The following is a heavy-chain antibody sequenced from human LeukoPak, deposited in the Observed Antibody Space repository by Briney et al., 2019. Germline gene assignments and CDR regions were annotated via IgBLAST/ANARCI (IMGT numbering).Heavy chain of an antibody. Sequence: PGGSLRLSCAASGFTFSSYGMHWVRQAPGKGLEWVAVIWYDGSNKYYADSVKGRFTISRDNSKNTLYLQMNSLRAEDTAFYYCAKAEGFFGGYYDHWGQGTLVTVSS. V-gene: IGHV3-30*02. CDR2: IWYDGSNK. D-gene: IGHD4-23*01. CDR1: GFTFSSYG. CDR3: AKAEGFFGGYYDH. J-gene: IGHJ4*02.